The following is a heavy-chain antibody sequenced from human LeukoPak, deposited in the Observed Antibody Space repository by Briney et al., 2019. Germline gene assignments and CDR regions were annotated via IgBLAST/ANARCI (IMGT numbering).Heavy chain of an antibody. V-gene: IGHV3-7*04. D-gene: IGHD1-1*01. CDR3: ARGVRTSDYFDF. CDR1: GFTFSNYW. J-gene: IGHJ4*02. Sequence: PGGPLRLSCAASGFTFSNYWMTWVRQAPGKGLEWVANIKQDGSETYYVDSVKGRFTISRDNAKNSLSLQMNSLRAEDTAVYYCARGVRTSDYFDFWGQGTLVTVSS. CDR2: IKQDGSET.